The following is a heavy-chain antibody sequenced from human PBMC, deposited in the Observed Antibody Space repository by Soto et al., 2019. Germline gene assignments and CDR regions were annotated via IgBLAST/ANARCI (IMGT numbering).Heavy chain of an antibody. Sequence: SGPTLVNPTQTLTLTCTFSGFSLSTSGMRVSWIRQPPGKALEWLALIDWDDDKYYSTSLKTRLTISKDTSKNQVVLTMTNMDPVDTATYYCARIQAAAGTHYGMDVWGQGTTVTVSS. V-gene: IGHV2-70*01. J-gene: IGHJ6*02. CDR2: IDWDDDK. CDR3: ARIQAAAGTHYGMDV. D-gene: IGHD6-13*01. CDR1: GFSLSTSGMR.